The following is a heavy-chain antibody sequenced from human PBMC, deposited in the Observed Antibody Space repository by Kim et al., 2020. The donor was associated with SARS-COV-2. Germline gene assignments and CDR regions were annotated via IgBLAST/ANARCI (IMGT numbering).Heavy chain of an antibody. V-gene: IGHV3-48*03. Sequence: GGSLRLSCAASGFTFSSYEMNWVRQAPGKGLEWVSYISSSGSTIYYADSVKGRFTISRDNAKNSLYLQMNSLRAEDTAVYYCARDRFAAHIAVAGIDYYYYGMDVLGQGTTVTVSS. CDR2: ISSSGSTI. CDR1: GFTFSSYE. CDR3: ARDRFAAHIAVAGIDYYYYGMDV. D-gene: IGHD6-19*01. J-gene: IGHJ6*02.